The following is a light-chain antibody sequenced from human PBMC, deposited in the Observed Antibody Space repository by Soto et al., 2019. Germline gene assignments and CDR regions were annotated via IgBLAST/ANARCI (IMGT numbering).Light chain of an antibody. V-gene: IGKV3-20*01. CDR3: QQYVSPPRT. CDR2: GAS. J-gene: IGKJ1*01. Sequence: EIVLTQSPGTLSSSPGERATLSCRASQSLSKTYLAWYQKKPGQAPRLLIDGASNRATGTPDRFSGSGSGTDFTLTISRLEPEDFAVYYCQQYVSPPRTFGQGTKVEIK. CDR1: QSLSKTY.